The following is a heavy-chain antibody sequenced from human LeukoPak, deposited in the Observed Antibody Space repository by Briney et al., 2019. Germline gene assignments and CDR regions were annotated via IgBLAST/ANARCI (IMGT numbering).Heavy chain of an antibody. J-gene: IGHJ4*02. Sequence: GESLKISCKASGYTFTNYWIGWLRQLPGKGLEWMGIIYPGDSDTRYSPSFQGQVTISADKSISTAYLQWSSLKASDSAMYYCAGPRRDSVTYDYWGQGTLVTVSS. CDR1: GYTFTNYW. V-gene: IGHV5-51*01. CDR2: IYPGDSDT. CDR3: AGPRRDSVTYDY. D-gene: IGHD4-17*01.